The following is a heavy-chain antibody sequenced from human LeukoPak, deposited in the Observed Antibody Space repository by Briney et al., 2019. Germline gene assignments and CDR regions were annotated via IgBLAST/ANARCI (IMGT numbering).Heavy chain of an antibody. Sequence: SVKVSCKASGGTFSSYAISWVRQAPGQELEWMGGIIPIFGTANYAQKFQGRVTITADESTSTAYMELSSLRSEDTAVYYCARGEAPGTVFGGMAVWGQGTAVTVSS. V-gene: IGHV1-69*13. CDR2: IIPIFGTA. CDR1: GGTFSSYA. D-gene: IGHD3-16*01. CDR3: ARGEAPGTVFGGMAV. J-gene: IGHJ6*02.